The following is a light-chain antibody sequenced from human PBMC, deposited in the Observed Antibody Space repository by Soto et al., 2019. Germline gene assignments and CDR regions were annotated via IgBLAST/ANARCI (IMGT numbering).Light chain of an antibody. Sequence: QSVLTQPPSVSEAPRQRVTISCSGSSSNIGNNAVNWYQQLPGKAPKLLIYYDDLLPSGVSDRFFGSKSGTSAALAISGLLSEDEADYYCAEWDDSLNGVVFGGGTKLTVL. J-gene: IGLJ2*01. CDR2: YDD. V-gene: IGLV1-36*01. CDR3: AEWDDSLNGVV. CDR1: SSNIGNNA.